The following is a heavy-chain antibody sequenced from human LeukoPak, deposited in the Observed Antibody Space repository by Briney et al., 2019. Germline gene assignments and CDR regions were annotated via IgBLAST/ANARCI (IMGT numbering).Heavy chain of an antibody. CDR3: ARVGPPGIAVADTN. CDR1: EYTFTGYY. CDR2: INPNSGGT. V-gene: IGHV1-2*06. Sequence: ASVKVSCKASEYTFTGYYMHWVRQAPGQGLEWMGRINPNSGGTNYAQKFQGRVTMTRDTSISTAYMELSRLRSDDTAVYYCARVGPPGIAVADTNWGQGTLVTVSS. J-gene: IGHJ4*02. D-gene: IGHD6-19*01.